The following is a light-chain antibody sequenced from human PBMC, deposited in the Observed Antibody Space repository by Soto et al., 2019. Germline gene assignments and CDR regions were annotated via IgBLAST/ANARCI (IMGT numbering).Light chain of an antibody. CDR2: GNT. CDR3: QSFDSSLGGWV. V-gene: IGLV1-40*01. J-gene: IGLJ3*02. CDR1: SSNIGAGYY. Sequence: QSVLTQPPSVSGAPGQRVTLSCTGSSSNIGAGYYVHWYQHLPGTAPKLLIYGNTNRPSGVPDRFSGSKSGTSASLAITGLQAEDEADYYCQSFDSSLGGWVFGGGTKVTVL.